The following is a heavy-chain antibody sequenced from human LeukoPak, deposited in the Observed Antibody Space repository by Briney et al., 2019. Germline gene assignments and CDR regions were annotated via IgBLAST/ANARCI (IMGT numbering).Heavy chain of an antibody. J-gene: IGHJ5*02. CDR1: GGSISSSSYY. D-gene: IGHD3-16*01. CDR3: ARQLGHWFDP. V-gene: IGHV4-39*07. CDR2: IYYSGST. Sequence: SETLSLTCTVSGGSISSSSYYWGWIRQPPGKGLEWIGSIYYSGSTYYNPSLKSRVTISVDTSKNQFSLKLNSMTAADTAVYYCARQLGHWFDPWGQGTLVTVSS.